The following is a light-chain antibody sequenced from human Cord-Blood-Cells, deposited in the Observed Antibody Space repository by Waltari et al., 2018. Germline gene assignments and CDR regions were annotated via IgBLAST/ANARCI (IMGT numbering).Light chain of an antibody. CDR3: QQSYSTPYS. J-gene: IGKJ2*03. Sequence: DIQMTQSPSSLSASVGDRVTITCRESQSIRSYLNWYQQKPGKAPKRLIYAASSLQSGVPSRFSGSGSGTDFTLTISSLQPEDFATYYCQQSYSTPYSFGQGTKLEIK. CDR1: QSIRSY. V-gene: IGKV1-39*01. CDR2: AAS.